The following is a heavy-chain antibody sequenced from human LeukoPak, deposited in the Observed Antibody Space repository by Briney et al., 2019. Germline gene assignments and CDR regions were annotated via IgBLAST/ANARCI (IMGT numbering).Heavy chain of an antibody. CDR3: ARGVVPGAVVGFDP. CDR1: GGSISSSNYY. Sequence: PSETLSLTCTVSGGSISSSNYYWGWIRQPPGKGLEWIGYIYYTGSAYYNPSLKSRVTISVDTSKNQFSLKLSSVTAADTAVYSCARGVVPGAVVGFDPWGQGTLVTVSS. CDR2: IYYTGSA. J-gene: IGHJ5*02. D-gene: IGHD2-2*01. V-gene: IGHV4-39*07.